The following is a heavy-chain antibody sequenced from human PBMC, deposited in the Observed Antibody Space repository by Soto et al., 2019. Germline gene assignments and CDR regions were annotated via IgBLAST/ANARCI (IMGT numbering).Heavy chain of an antibody. Sequence: VQLVESGGGLVKPGGSLRLSCAASGFTFSSYSMNWVRQAPGKGLEWVSSISSSSSYIYYADSVKGRFTISRDNAKNSLYLQMNSLRAEDTAVYYCARVLYDILTGYPEFDYWGQGTLVTVSS. CDR2: ISSSSSYI. V-gene: IGHV3-21*01. J-gene: IGHJ4*02. D-gene: IGHD3-9*01. CDR3: ARVLYDILTGYPEFDY. CDR1: GFTFSSYS.